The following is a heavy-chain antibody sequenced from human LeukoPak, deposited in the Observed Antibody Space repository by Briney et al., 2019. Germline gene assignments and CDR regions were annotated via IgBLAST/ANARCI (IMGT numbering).Heavy chain of an antibody. CDR1: GFTFSSYA. D-gene: IGHD3-10*01. V-gene: IGHV3-30-3*02. CDR3: AKMRGLIKTAYYFDY. CDR2: ISYDGSNK. Sequence: GGSLRLSCAASGFTFSSYAMHWVRQAPGKGLEWVTFISYDGSNKYYADSVKGRFTISRDNSKNTLYLQMNSLRAEDTAVYYCAKMRGLIKTAYYFDYWGQGTLVTVSS. J-gene: IGHJ4*02.